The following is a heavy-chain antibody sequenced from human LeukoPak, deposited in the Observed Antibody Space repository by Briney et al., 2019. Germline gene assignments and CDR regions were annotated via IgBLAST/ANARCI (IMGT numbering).Heavy chain of an antibody. D-gene: IGHD6-13*01. CDR2: IYPGDSDT. J-gene: IGHJ3*02. CDR1: GYSFTSYW. V-gene: IGHV5-51*01. Sequence: GESLKISCQGSGYSFTSYWIAWVRQMPGKGLEWMGIIYPGDSDTRYSPSFQGQVTISADKSISTAYLQWSSLKASDTAMYYCARRVYGYSSSSEGAFDIWGQGTMVTVSS. CDR3: ARRVYGYSSSSEGAFDI.